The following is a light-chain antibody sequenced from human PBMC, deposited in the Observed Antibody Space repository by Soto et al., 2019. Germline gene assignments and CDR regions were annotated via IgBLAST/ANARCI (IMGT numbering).Light chain of an antibody. CDR3: QQPDTSPLT. Sequence: DIQLTQSPSVLSASVGDRVTITCRDSAGISSCLAWYQQKPGKAPNLLIYAASTLQSGVPSRFSGSGSGTDFTLTISSLQPEDAATYYCQQPDTSPLTFGGGTKVEIK. V-gene: IGKV1-9*01. CDR2: AAS. CDR1: AGISSC. J-gene: IGKJ4*01.